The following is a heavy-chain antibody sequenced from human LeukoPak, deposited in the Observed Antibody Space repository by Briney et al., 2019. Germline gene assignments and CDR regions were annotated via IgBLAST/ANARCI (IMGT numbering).Heavy chain of an antibody. J-gene: IGHJ4*02. D-gene: IGHD2-15*01. CDR1: GFIFSTYD. CDR3: AKDRGGYCSGGSCQGAFHY. V-gene: IGHV3-23*01. CDR2: ISGSGGTT. Sequence: GGSLRLSCAASGFIFSTYDMSWVRQAPGKELKRVSGISGSGGTTYDADSVKGRFTISRDNSKNTLYLQMNSLRAEDTAVYYCAKDRGGYCSGGSCQGAFHYWGQGTLVTVSS.